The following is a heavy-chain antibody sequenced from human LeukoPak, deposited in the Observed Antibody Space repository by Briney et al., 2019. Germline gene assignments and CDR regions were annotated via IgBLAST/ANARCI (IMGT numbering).Heavy chain of an antibody. Sequence: SVKVSCKASGGTFSSYAISWVRQAPGQGREWVGGIIPIFGTANYAQKFQGRVTITTDESTSTAYMELSSLRSEDTAVYYCASSLGYDFWSGYSVYYFDYWGQGTLVTVSS. V-gene: IGHV1-69*05. CDR1: GGTFSSYA. D-gene: IGHD3-3*01. J-gene: IGHJ4*02. CDR2: IIPIFGTA. CDR3: ASSLGYDFWSGYSVYYFDY.